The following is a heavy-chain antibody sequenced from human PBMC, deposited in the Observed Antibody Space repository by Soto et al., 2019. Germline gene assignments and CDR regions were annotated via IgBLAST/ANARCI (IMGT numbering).Heavy chain of an antibody. V-gene: IGHV3-23*01. J-gene: IGHJ3*02. CDR2: ISGSGGST. CDR1: GFTFSSYA. CDR3: AKDFKPYYYGSGSYWNAFDI. Sequence: GGSLRLSCAASGFTFSSYAMSWVRQAPGKGLEWVSAISGSGGSTYYADSGKGRFTISRDNSKNTMYLQMNSLRAEDTAVYYCAKDFKPYYYGSGSYWNAFDIWGQGTMVTVSS. D-gene: IGHD3-10*01.